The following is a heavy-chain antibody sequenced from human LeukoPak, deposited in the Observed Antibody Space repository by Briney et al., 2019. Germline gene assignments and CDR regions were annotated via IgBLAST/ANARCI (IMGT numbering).Heavy chain of an antibody. V-gene: IGHV1-24*01. CDR1: GYTLTELS. CDR3: ARVPTVIAAASFGMDV. Sequence: ASVKVSCKVSGYTLTELSMHWVRQAPGKGLEWMGGFDPEDGETIYAQKFQGRVTMTGDTSISTAYMELSRLRSEDTAVYYCARVPTVIAAASFGMDVWGQGTTVTVSS. J-gene: IGHJ6*02. CDR2: FDPEDGET. D-gene: IGHD6-13*01.